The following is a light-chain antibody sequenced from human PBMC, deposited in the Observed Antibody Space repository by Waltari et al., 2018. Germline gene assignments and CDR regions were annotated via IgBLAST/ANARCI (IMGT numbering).Light chain of an antibody. V-gene: IGKV3-15*01. CDR3: QQYNIWPRT. CDR1: QSVGSD. J-gene: IGKJ1*01. CDR2: DAY. Sequence: DIVMTQSPATLSVSPGERATLSCRASQSVGSDLAWYQQKPGQVPRLLMYDAYAMATGIPDRLRGSGFGSECTLTITSMQSEDVAVYYGQQYNIWPRTFGQGTKVEIK.